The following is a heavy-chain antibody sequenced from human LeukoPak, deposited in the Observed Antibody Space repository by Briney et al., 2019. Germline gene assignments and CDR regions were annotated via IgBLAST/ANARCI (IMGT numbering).Heavy chain of an antibody. Sequence: GESLKISCKGSGYMFTTYWIGWVRQMPGKGLEWMGIINPDNSDTRYSPSFQGQVTISADKSTSTAYLQWSSLKTSDTAMYYCARQGICDSTRCYVYYHSGMDVWGQGTTVTVSS. CDR2: INPDNSDT. CDR3: ARQGICDSTRCYVYYHSGMDV. D-gene: IGHD2-2*01. V-gene: IGHV5-51*01. J-gene: IGHJ6*02. CDR1: GYMFTTYW.